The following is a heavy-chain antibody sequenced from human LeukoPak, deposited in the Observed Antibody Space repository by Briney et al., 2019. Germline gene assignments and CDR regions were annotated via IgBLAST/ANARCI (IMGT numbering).Heavy chain of an antibody. Sequence: PGGSLRLSCAASGFTFSSYGMHWVRQAPGKGLEWVAVISYDGSNKYYADSVKGRFTISRDNSKNTLYLQMNSLRAEDTAVYYCAKVTTPRLHNRELPPYFWGQGTMVTVSS. CDR2: ISYDGSNK. V-gene: IGHV3-30*18. CDR1: GFTFSSYG. J-gene: IGHJ3*01. CDR3: AKVTTPRLHNRELPPYF. D-gene: IGHD1-26*01.